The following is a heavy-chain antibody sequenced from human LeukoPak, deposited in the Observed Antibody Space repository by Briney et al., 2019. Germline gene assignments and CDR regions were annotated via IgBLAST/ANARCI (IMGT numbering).Heavy chain of an antibody. CDR3: AKDLGIVVVVAATLDAFDI. CDR1: GFTFSSYA. CDR2: ISGSGGST. V-gene: IGHV3-23*01. D-gene: IGHD2-15*01. Sequence: GGSLRLSCAASGFTFSSYAMRWVRQAPGKGLEWVSAISGSGGSTYYADSVKGRFTISRDNSKTPLYLQMNSLRAEDTAVYYCAKDLGIVVVVAATLDAFDIWGQGTMVTVSS. J-gene: IGHJ3*02.